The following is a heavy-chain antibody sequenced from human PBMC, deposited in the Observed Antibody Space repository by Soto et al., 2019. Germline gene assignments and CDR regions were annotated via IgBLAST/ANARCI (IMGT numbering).Heavy chain of an antibody. V-gene: IGHV3-23*01. J-gene: IGHJ5*02. CDR2: ISGSGGST. Sequence: EVQLLESGGGLVQPGGSLRLSCAASGFTFSSYAMSWVRQAPGKGLEWVSAISGSGGSTYYADSVKGRFTISRNNSKNTLYLQMNSMSDEDTAVYYCAKDRYGLAASSLNGFDPWGQGTLVTVSS. CDR3: AKDRYGLAASSLNGFDP. D-gene: IGHD6-13*01. CDR1: GFTFSSYA.